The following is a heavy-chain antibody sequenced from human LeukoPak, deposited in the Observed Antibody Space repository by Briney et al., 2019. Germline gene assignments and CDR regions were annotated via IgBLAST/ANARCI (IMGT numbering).Heavy chain of an antibody. CDR1: GITFRSYG. D-gene: IGHD2-2*01. Sequence: PGGSLRLSCAASGITFRSYGMHWVRQAPGKGLEWVAFIWYDGSNKYYADSVKGRFTISRDNSKNTLYLQMNSLRAEDTAVYYCARDGGYCSSTSCDTSRRGYTKTFASFDYWGQGTLVTVSS. V-gene: IGHV3-33*01. CDR3: ARDGGYCSSTSCDTSRRGYTKTFASFDY. CDR2: IWYDGSNK. J-gene: IGHJ4*02.